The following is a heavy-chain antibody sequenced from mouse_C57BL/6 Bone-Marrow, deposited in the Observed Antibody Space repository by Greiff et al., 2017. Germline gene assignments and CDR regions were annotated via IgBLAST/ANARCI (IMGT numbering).Heavy chain of an antibody. V-gene: IGHV5-17*01. Sequence: EVKLVESGGGLVKPGGSLKLSCAASGFTFSDYGMHWVRQAPEKGLEWVAYISSGSSTIYYADTVKGRFTISRDNAKNTLFLQMTSLRSEDTAMYYCARRTTVENYAMDYWGQGTSVTVSS. J-gene: IGHJ4*01. CDR2: ISSGSSTI. CDR3: ARRTTVENYAMDY. CDR1: GFTFSDYG. D-gene: IGHD1-1*01.